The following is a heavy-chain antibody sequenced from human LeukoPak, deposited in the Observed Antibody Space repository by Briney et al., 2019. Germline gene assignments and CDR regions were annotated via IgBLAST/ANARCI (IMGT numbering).Heavy chain of an antibody. V-gene: IGHV4-38-2*01. CDR1: GYSISSGYY. CDR2: IYHSGST. Sequence: SETLSLTCAVSGYSISSGYYWGWIRQPPGKGLEWIGSIYHSGSTYYNPSLKSPVTISVDTSKNQFSLKLSSVTAADTAVYYCARLYDFWSGYELDYWGQGTLVTVSS. CDR3: ARLYDFWSGYELDY. D-gene: IGHD3-3*01. J-gene: IGHJ4*02.